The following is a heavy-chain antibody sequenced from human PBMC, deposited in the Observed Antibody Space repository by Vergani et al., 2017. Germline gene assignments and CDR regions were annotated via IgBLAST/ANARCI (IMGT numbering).Heavy chain of an antibody. CDR3: ARLVGWKRGHYYYYYMDV. Sequence: QVQLVQSGAEVKKPGASVKVSCKASGGTFSSYTISWVRQAPGQGLEWMGWMNPNSGNTGYAQKFQGRVTMTRNTSISTAYMELSSLRSEDTAVYYCARLVGWKRGHYYYYYMDVWGKGTTVTVSS. CDR2: MNPNSGNT. V-gene: IGHV1-8*02. J-gene: IGHJ6*03. D-gene: IGHD6-6*01. CDR1: GGTFSSYT.